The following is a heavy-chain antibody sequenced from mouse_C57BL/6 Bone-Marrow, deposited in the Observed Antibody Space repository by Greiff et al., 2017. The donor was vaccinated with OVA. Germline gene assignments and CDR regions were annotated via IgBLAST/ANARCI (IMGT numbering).Heavy chain of an antibody. D-gene: IGHD3-2*02. CDR3: ARLQLRLRRAWFAY. V-gene: IGHV1-53*01. J-gene: IGHJ3*01. CDR1: GYTFTSYW. Sequence: VQLQQPGTELVKPGASVKLSCKASGYTFTSYWMHWVKQRPGQGLEWIGNSNPSNGGTNYNEKFKSKATLTVDKSSSTAYMQLSSLTSEDSAVYDCARLQLRLRRAWFAYWGQGTLVTVSA. CDR2: SNPSNGGT.